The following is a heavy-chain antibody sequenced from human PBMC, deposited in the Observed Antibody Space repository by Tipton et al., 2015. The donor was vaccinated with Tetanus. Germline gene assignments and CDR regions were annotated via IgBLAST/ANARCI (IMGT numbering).Heavy chain of an antibody. CDR2: IRPFNANV. Sequence: QVQLVQSGAEVKKPGASVKVSCKASGYTFSHYCVNWVRQAPGQGVECMGWIRPFNANVNYAEKFHGRFTMTTYRSTAPVYMDLRSLRSDRPAVYYCARGRKLGPPEYFEHWGQGTLVTVSS. D-gene: IGHD7-27*01. J-gene: IGHJ5*02. V-gene: IGHV1-18*01. CDR1: GYTFSHYC. CDR3: ARGRKLGPPEYFEH.